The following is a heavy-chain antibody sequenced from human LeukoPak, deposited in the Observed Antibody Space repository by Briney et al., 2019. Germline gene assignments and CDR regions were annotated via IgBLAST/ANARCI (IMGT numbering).Heavy chain of an antibody. CDR2: ISSRSAYI. J-gene: IGHJ4*02. D-gene: IGHD6-13*01. CDR1: GFSFSTYS. Sequence: PGGYLRLSCAASGFSFSTYSMNWVRQAPGNGLEWVSYISSRSAYIYYAYSVNGRFTISRDNANISLYLQMNSLRAEDTAVYYCARDSSWYDYGGQGTLVTVPS. CDR3: ARDSSWYDY. V-gene: IGHV3-21*01.